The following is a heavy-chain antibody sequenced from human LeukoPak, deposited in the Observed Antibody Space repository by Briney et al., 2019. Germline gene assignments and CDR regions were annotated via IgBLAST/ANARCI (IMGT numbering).Heavy chain of an antibody. CDR2: MNPNSGDT. D-gene: IGHD2-2*01. CDR3: AKDPFDQMLPENWFDP. V-gene: IGHV1-2*02. Sequence: GASVKVSCKASGYTFADYYIHWVRQAPGQGLEWVGWMNPNSGDTNYARGFQGRVTMTRDTSISTAYMELSRLRFDDTAVYYCAKDPFDQMLPENWFDPWGQGTLVTVSS. J-gene: IGHJ5*02. CDR1: GYTFADYY.